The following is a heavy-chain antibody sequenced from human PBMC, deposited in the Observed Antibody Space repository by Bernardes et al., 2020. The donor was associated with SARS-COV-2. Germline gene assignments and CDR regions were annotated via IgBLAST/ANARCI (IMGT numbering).Heavy chain of an antibody. CDR3: ARKRLWRGPGWFDP. CDR2: INHSGST. D-gene: IGHD3-16*01. CDR1: GGSFSGYY. V-gene: IGHV4-34*01. J-gene: IGHJ5*02. Sequence: SETLSLTCAVYGGSFSGYYWSWIRQPPGKGLEWIGEINHSGSTNYNPSLKSRVTISVDTSKNQFSLKLSSVTAADTAVYYCARKRLWRGPGWFDPWGQGTLVTVSS.